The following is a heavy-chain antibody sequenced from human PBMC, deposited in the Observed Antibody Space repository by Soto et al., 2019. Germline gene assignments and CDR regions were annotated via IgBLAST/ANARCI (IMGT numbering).Heavy chain of an antibody. CDR2: VSAYRDYT. CDR1: GYTFSTYE. V-gene: IGHV1-18*01. CDR3: ARERVGGSWYDP. D-gene: IGHD3-16*01. Sequence: ASVKVSCKASGYTFSTYEINWLRQAPGQGLEWLGWVSAYRDYTDYAEKFQGRLTMTTDTSTSTAYMELRSLKYEDTAVYYCARERVGGSWYDPWGQGTLVTVSS. J-gene: IGHJ5*02.